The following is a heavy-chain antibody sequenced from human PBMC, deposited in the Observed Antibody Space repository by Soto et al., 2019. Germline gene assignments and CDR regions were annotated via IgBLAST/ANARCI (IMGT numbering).Heavy chain of an antibody. CDR3: ARDLGGYDLYGPDT. CDR2: ISAYNGNT. J-gene: IGHJ5*02. D-gene: IGHD5-12*01. V-gene: IGHV1-18*04. CDR1: GYTFTSYG. Sequence: GASVKVSCKASGYTFTSYGISWVRQAPGQGLEWMGWISAYNGNTNYAQKLQGRVTMTTDTSTSTAYMELSRLKSDDTAVYCCARDLGGYDLYGPDTWGQGTLVTVSS.